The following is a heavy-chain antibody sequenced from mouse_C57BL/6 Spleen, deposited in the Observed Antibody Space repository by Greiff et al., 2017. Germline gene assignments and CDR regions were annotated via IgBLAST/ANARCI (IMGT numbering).Heavy chain of an antibody. Sequence: QVQLKQPGTELVKPGASVKLSCKASGYTFTSYWMHWVKQRPVQGLEWIGNINPSNGGTNYNEKFKSKATLTVDKSSSTAYMQLSSLTSEDSAVYYCARLEDYYYAMDYWGQGTSVTVSS. V-gene: IGHV1-53*01. CDR2: INPSNGGT. CDR1: GYTFTSYW. CDR3: ARLEDYYYAMDY. J-gene: IGHJ4*01.